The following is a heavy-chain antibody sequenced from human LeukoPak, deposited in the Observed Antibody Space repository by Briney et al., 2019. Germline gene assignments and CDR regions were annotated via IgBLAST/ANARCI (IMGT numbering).Heavy chain of an antibody. CDR3: TRYELGYCSGGSCLDY. CDR1: GFTFGDYA. D-gene: IGHD2-15*01. J-gene: IGHJ4*02. Sequence: QTGGSLRLSCTASGFTFGDYAMSWFRQAPGKGLEWVGFIRSKAYGGTTEYAASVKGRFTISRDDPKSIAYLQMNSLKTEDTAVYYCTRYELGYCSGGSCLDYWGQGTLVTVSS. V-gene: IGHV3-49*03. CDR2: IRSKAYGGTT.